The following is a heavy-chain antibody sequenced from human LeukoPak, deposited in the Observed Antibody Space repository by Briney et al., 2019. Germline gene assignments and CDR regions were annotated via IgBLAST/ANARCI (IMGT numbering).Heavy chain of an antibody. J-gene: IGHJ6*01. CDR3: ARDRPGSMVV. CDR1: GFTFSSYS. CDR2: ISSSSSTI. V-gene: IGHV3-48*01. Sequence: GGSLRLSCAASGFTFSSYSMNWVRQAPGKGLEWVSYISSSSSTIHYADSVKGRFTISRDNAKNSLYLQMNSLRAEDTAVYYCARDRPGSMVVWGQGGTVTVSS. D-gene: IGHD3-10*01.